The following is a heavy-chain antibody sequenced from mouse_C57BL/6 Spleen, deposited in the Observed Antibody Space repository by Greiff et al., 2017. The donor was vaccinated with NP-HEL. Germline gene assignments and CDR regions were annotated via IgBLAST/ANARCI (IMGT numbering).Heavy chain of an antibody. V-gene: IGHV1-55*01. CDR3: ARGGSAYAMDY. CDR2: IYPGSGST. CDR1: GYTFTSYW. J-gene: IGHJ4*01. Sequence: QVQLQQPGAELVKPGASVKMSCKASGYTFTSYWITWVKQRPGQGLEWIGDIYPGSGSTNYNEKFKSKATLTVDTSSSTAYMQRSSLTSEDSAVYYCARGGSAYAMDYWGQGTSVTVSS.